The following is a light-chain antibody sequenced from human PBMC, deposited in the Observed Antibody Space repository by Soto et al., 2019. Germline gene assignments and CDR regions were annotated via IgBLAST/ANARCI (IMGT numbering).Light chain of an antibody. Sequence: QSVLTQPPSVSAAPGQKVIISCSGSSSDIGRNYVSWYKHLPRTAPKLLIYENYKRPSGIPDRFSGSKAGTSATLGITGLQTGDEADYYCGTWDSSLTTFVFGTGTKLTVL. V-gene: IGLV1-51*02. CDR1: SSDIGRNY. CDR2: ENY. CDR3: GTWDSSLTTFV. J-gene: IGLJ1*01.